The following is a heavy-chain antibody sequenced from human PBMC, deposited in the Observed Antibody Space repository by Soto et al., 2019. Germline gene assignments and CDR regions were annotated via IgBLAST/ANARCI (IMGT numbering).Heavy chain of an antibody. CDR3: ARDQQYYYGSGSYYNY. CDR1: GFTFSSYW. D-gene: IGHD3-10*01. V-gene: IGHV3-74*01. CDR2: INSDGSST. J-gene: IGHJ4*02. Sequence: GGSLRLSCAASGFTFSSYWMHWVRQAPGKGLVWVSRINSDGSSTSYADSVKGRFTISRDNAKNTLYLQMNSLRAEDTAVYYSARDQQYYYGSGSYYNYWGQGTLVTVSS.